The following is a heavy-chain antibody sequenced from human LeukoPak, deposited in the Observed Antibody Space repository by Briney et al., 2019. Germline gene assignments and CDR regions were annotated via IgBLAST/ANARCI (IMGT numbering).Heavy chain of an antibody. CDR3: AREKQSGGTPFDY. D-gene: IGHD1-26*01. CDR1: GFTFTGHS. V-gene: IGHV3-30*04. CDR2: VADDEKTI. Sequence: PGRSLRLSCVASGFTFTGHSMHWVRQAPGKGLEWVAVVADDEKTIFYADSLKGLFTVSRDNSKNTVYLQMNSLTDEDTAVYYCAREKQSGGTPFDYWGQGSLVTVSS. J-gene: IGHJ4*02.